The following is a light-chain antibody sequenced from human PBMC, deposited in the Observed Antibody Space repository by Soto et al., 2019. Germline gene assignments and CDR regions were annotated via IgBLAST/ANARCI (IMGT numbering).Light chain of an antibody. Sequence: QSALTQPASVSGSPGQSITISCTGTNSDVGGYDRGSWYQQHPGKAPTLMIYEVNKRPSGVSNRFSGSKSGNTPSLTISGLQAEDEADSYCCPSVGLPIRVFGGGTKVTVL. V-gene: IGLV2-23*02. CDR2: EVN. CDR3: CPSVGLPIRV. J-gene: IGLJ3*02. CDR1: NSDVGGYDR.